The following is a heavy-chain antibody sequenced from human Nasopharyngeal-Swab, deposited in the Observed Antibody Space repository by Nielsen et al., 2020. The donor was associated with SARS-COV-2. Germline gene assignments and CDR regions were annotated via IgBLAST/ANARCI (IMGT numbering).Heavy chain of an antibody. J-gene: IGHJ4*02. V-gene: IGHV2-70*11. CDR2: IDWDDDK. D-gene: IGHD2/OR15-2a*01. Sequence: SDPTLVKPTQTLTLTCTFSGFSLSTSGMCVSWIRQPPGKALEWLARIDWDDDKYYSTSLKTRLTISKDTSKNQVVLTMTNMDPVDTAKYYCARTPYSTRGLDFDYWGQGTLVTVSS. CDR3: ARTPYSTRGLDFDY. CDR1: GFSLSTSGMC.